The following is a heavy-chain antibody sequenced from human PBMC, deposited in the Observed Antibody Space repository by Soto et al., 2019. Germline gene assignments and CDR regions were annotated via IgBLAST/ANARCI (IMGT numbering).Heavy chain of an antibody. CDR2: ISGSGEST. CDR3: VKENYDFWSGYPGAFDI. Sequence: EVQLLESGGGLAQPGGSLRLSCTASGLTFSTYAMSWVRQAPGKGLEWVSAISGSGESTFYADYVKGRFTISRDKSQNTLYLQMSSLRAEDTAVYYCVKENYDFWSGYPGAFDIWGQGTMVTVSS. J-gene: IGHJ3*02. CDR1: GLTFSTYA. V-gene: IGHV3-23*01. D-gene: IGHD3-3*01.